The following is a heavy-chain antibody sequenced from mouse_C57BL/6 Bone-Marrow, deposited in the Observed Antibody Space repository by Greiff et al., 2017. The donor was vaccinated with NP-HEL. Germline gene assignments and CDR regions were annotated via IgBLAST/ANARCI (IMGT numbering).Heavy chain of an antibody. CDR1: GYTFTSYG. J-gene: IGHJ3*01. V-gene: IGHV1-81*01. CDR3: ARWGLWLTAWFAY. Sequence: QVQLKESGAELARPGASVKLSCKASGYTFTSYGISWVKQRTGQGLEWIGEIYPRSGNTYYNEKFKGKATLTADKSSSTAYMELRSLTSEDSAVYFCARWGLWLTAWFAYWGQGTLVTVSA. D-gene: IGHD4-1*01. CDR2: IYPRSGNT.